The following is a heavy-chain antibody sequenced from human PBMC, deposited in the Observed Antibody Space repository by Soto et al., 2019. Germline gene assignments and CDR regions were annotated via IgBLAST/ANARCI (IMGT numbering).Heavy chain of an antibody. CDR1: GFTFSSYS. V-gene: IGHV3-48*02. D-gene: IGHD3-22*01. CDR3: ARDHDYYDSSGYYGY. CDR2: ISSSSSTI. Sequence: LRLSCAASGFTFSSYSMNWVRQAPGKGLEWVSYISSSSSTIYYADSVKGRFTISRDNAKNSLYLQMNSLRDEDTAVYYCARDHDYYDSSGYYGYWGQGTLVTVSS. J-gene: IGHJ4*02.